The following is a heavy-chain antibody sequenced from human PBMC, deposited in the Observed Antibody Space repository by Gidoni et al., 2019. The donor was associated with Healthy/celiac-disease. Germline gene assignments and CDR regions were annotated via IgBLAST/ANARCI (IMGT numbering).Heavy chain of an antibody. J-gene: IGHJ6*02. CDR1: GFPFGDYA. Sequence: EVQLVESGGCLVQPGRSLRLSCTASGFPFGDYAMSWVRQAPGKGLEWVGFIRSKAYGGTTEYAASVKGRFTISRDDSKSIAYLQMNSLKTEDTAVYYCTRVVAAKDYYYYGMDVWGQGTTVTVSS. CDR3: TRVVAAKDYYYYGMDV. V-gene: IGHV3-49*04. D-gene: IGHD2-15*01. CDR2: IRSKAYGGTT.